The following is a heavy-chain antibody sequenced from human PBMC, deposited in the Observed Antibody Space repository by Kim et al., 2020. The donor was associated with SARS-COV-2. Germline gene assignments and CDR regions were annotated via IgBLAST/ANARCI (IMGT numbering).Heavy chain of an antibody. J-gene: IGHJ6*02. CDR2: VRGKAYGGTT. CDR3: HRGARPRAMDV. D-gene: IGHD1-1*01. V-gene: IGHV3-49*04. CDR1: GFTFSDYA. Sequence: GGSLRLSCLGSGFTFSDYAMSWVRLAPGKGLEWVGFVRGKAYGGTTEYAASVKGRCTIPRDDSKSIAYLQMNSLKTDDTAVYYCHRGARPRAMDVWGQGTTVTVSS.